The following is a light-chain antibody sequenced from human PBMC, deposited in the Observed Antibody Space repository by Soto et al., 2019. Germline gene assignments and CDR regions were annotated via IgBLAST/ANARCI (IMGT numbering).Light chain of an antibody. CDR1: QDIRND. CDR2: HAS. V-gene: IGKV1-6*02. CDR3: LQDYNYPRT. Sequence: IQMPQSPSSLPSSVGGRVTITFRASQDIRNDLGSYQQKPGKAPKVLIYHASTFQTEVPSRFSGSGSGTEFTLPTNSIQPEDFATYYCLQDYNYPRTFGQGTKVDNK. J-gene: IGKJ1*01.